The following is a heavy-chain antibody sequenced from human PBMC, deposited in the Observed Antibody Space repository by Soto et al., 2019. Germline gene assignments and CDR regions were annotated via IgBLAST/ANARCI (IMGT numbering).Heavy chain of an antibody. CDR1: GFTFSSYA. V-gene: IGHV3-30-3*01. CDR2: ISYDGSNK. Sequence: QVQLVESGGGVVQPGRSLRLYCAASGFTFSSYAMHWVRQAPGKGLEWVAVISYDGSNKYYADSVKGRFTMSRDNSKNTLYLQMNSLRAEDTAVYYCARDKTIFGVVNAVLYGMDVWGQGTTVTVSS. D-gene: IGHD3-3*01. J-gene: IGHJ6*02. CDR3: ARDKTIFGVVNAVLYGMDV.